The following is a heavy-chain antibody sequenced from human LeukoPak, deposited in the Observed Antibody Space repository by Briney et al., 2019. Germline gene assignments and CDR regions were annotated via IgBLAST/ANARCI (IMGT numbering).Heavy chain of an antibody. V-gene: IGHV1-69*01. J-gene: IGHJ5*02. D-gene: IGHD5-24*01. CDR3: ARGKSERWLQSARYNWFDP. CDR1: GGTFSSYA. Sequence: RASVKVSCKASGGTFSSYAISWVRQAPGQGLEWMGGIIPIFGTANYAQKFQGRGTITADESTSTAYMELSSLRSEDTAVYYCARGKSERWLQSARYNWFDPWGQGTLVTVSS. CDR2: IIPIFGTA.